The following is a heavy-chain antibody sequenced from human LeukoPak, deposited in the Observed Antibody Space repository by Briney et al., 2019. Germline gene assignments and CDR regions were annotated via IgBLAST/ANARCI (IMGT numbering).Heavy chain of an antibody. CDR2: INPNSGDT. V-gene: IGHV1-2*02. CDR3: AGVTYTSSWYEDF. J-gene: IGHJ4*02. D-gene: IGHD6-13*01. CDR1: GYTFSGYY. Sequence: ASVKVSCKASGYTFSGYYIHWVRQAPGQGLEWMGWINPNSGDTNSAQKFQGRVTMTRDTSISTAYLELSSLRSDDTAVYYCAGVTYTSSWYEDFWGQGTLVTVSS.